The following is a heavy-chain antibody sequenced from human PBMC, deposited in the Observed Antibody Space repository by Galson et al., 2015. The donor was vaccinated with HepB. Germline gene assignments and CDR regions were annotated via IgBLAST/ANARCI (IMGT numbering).Heavy chain of an antibody. CDR1: GFTFTRYP. CDR3: ARDLWDY. J-gene: IGHJ4*02. V-gene: IGHV3-30*04. CDR2: ISYDGTTT. Sequence: SLRLSCAASGFTFTRYPMHWLRQAPGRGLEWVAVISYDGTTTWYSDSVKGRFTISRDNSKNTLYLQMNSLRAEDTSVYYCARDLWDYWGQGTLVTVSS.